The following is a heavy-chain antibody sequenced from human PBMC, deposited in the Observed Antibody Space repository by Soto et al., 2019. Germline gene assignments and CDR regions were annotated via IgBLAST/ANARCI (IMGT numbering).Heavy chain of an antibody. Sequence: PGGSLRLSCAASGFTFSNAWMSWVRQAPGKGLEWVGRIKSKTDGGTTDYAAPVKGRFTISRDDSKNTLYLQMNSLKTEDTAVYYCTTDRKGISPETPYYDFWSGYTDNYYYYGMDVWGQGTTVTVSS. CDR2: IKSKTDGGTT. J-gene: IGHJ6*02. V-gene: IGHV3-15*01. CDR1: GFTFSNAW. D-gene: IGHD3-3*01. CDR3: TTDRKGISPETPYYDFWSGYTDNYYYYGMDV.